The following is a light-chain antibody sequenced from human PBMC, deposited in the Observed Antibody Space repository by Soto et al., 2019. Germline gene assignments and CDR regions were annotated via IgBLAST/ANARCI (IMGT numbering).Light chain of an antibody. CDR1: HDIRND. CDR3: QQYDNLPLT. Sequence: NELTQSPSSLSASVGDRVTITCQASHDIRNDLNWYQQKSGKAPKLLIHAASTLEAGVPSRFSGSGSGTDFTSTISGLQPEDVATYYCQQYDNLPLTFGGGTKVEI. CDR2: AAS. J-gene: IGKJ4*01. V-gene: IGKV1-33*01.